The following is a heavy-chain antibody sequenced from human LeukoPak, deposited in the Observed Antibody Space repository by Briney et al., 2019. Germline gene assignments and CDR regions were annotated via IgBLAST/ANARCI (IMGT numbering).Heavy chain of an antibody. CDR2: ISGNGVSP. V-gene: IGHV3-23*01. CDR1: GFTFSNYA. J-gene: IGHJ4*02. D-gene: IGHD3-9*01. CDR3: AKSQLRYFDWLSNY. Sequence: GGSLRLSCAASGFTFSNYAMSWVRQAPGKGLEWVSLISGNGVSPYYADSVKGRLTISRDNSKNTLYLQMNSLRAEDTAVYYCAKSQLRYFDWLSNYWGQGTLVTVSS.